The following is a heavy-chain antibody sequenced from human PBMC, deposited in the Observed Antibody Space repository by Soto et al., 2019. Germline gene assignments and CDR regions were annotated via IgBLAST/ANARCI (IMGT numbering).Heavy chain of an antibody. Sequence: EVQLVESGGGLVQPGGSLRLSCAASGFTFSSYDMHWVRQATGKGLEWVSAIGTAGDTYYPGSVKGRFTISRENAKNSLHLQMNSLRAGDTAVYYCARGTTVNAFDIWGQGTMVTVSS. V-gene: IGHV3-13*01. J-gene: IGHJ3*02. CDR2: IGTAGDT. D-gene: IGHD4-17*01. CDR1: GFTFSSYD. CDR3: ARGTTVNAFDI.